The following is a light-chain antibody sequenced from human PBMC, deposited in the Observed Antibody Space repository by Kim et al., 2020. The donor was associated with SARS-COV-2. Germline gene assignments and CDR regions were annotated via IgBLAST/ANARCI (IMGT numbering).Light chain of an antibody. CDR3: QESYSPWYT. CDR1: QPIATY. Sequence: DIQMTQSPSLSASIGDSVTITCRASQPIATYLNWYQHKPGTGPNLLIFGATNLQNGVPSRFSGSGSGTHFTLTISRLQTEDLATYYCQESYSPWYTFGQGTKLEI. CDR2: GAT. V-gene: IGKV1-39*01. J-gene: IGKJ2*01.